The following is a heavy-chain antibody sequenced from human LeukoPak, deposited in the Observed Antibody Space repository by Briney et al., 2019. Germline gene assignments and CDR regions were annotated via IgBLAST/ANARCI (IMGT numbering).Heavy chain of an antibody. Sequence: SETLSLTCTVSGDFITGSTYYWGWIRQPPGKGLEWIGSIYYSGSTSSNPSLKSRVTISVDTSKNQVSLKLSSVTAADTAVYYCARGGYCNTTTCYPERWFDPWGQGTLVTVSS. CDR3: ARGGYCNTTTCYPERWFDP. V-gene: IGHV4-39*01. CDR1: GDFITGSTYY. D-gene: IGHD2-2*01. J-gene: IGHJ5*02. CDR2: IYYSGST.